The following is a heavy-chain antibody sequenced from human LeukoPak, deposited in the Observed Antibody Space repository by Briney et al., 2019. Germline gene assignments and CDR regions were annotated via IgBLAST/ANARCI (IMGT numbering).Heavy chain of an antibody. CDR1: GFAVSSNY. CDR2: IYSGGST. Sequence: PGGSLRLSCAASGFAVSSNYMSWVRQAPGKGLEWVSVIYSGGSTYYADSVKGRFTISRDNSKNTLYLQMNSLRAEDTAVYYCARDENTDGMDVWGQGTTVTVSS. J-gene: IGHJ6*02. V-gene: IGHV3-53*01. D-gene: IGHD2-8*02. CDR3: ARDENTDGMDV.